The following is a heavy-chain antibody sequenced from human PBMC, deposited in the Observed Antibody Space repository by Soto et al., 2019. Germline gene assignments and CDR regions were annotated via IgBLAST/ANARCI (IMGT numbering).Heavy chain of an antibody. CDR2: INSYNGDT. V-gene: IGHV1-18*04. CDR1: GYDFIGHG. CDR3: ARDQWLKVPAVVVDKFDS. D-gene: IGHD2-21*01. Sequence: QVQLVQSGGEEKKPGASVKVSCKASGYDFIGHGISWVRQARGQGLEWMGWINSYNGDTKYARKYQDRITLTKDKSTRTVYMELTSLRSDDTAVYYCARDQWLKVPAVVVDKFDSWGQGTLVTVSS. J-gene: IGHJ5*01.